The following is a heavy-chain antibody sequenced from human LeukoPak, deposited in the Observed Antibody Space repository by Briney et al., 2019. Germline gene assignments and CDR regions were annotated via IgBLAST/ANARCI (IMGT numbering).Heavy chain of an antibody. Sequence: SGGSLRLSCAASGFTFSSYAMHWVRQAPGKGLEWVAVISYDGSNKYYADSVKGRFTISRDNSKNTLYLQMNSLRAEDTAVYYCARDPDYGDPYWGQGTLVTVSS. CDR3: ARDPDYGDPY. D-gene: IGHD4/OR15-4a*01. CDR2: ISYDGSNK. V-gene: IGHV3-30*04. J-gene: IGHJ4*02. CDR1: GFTFSSYA.